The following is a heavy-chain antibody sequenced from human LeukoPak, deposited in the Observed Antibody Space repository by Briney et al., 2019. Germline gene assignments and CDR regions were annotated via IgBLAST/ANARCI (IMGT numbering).Heavy chain of an antibody. V-gene: IGHV3-53*01. D-gene: IGHD2-8*02. CDR1: GFTVSSNY. Sequence: GGSLRLSCAASGFTVSSNYMSWVRQATGKGLEWVSVIYSGGSTYYADSVKGRFTISRDNSKNTLYLQMNSLRAEDTAVYYCARGLSGDCYDYWGQGTLVTVSS. J-gene: IGHJ4*02. CDR3: ARGLSGDCYDY. CDR2: IYSGGST.